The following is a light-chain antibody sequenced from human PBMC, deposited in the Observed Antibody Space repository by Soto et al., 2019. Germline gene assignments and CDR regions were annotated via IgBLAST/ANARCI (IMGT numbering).Light chain of an antibody. J-gene: IGKJ4*01. CDR1: QSISGN. CDR2: GAS. V-gene: IGKV3D-15*01. Sequence: EIRMTQSPSTFSVSPGERGTLSCRASQSISGNLAWYQQKPGKAPRLLIYGASTWETGIPARFSGSGSGTEFTLTISCLQSEDFATYYCQQYYNWPLTFGGGTKVDIK. CDR3: QQYYNWPLT.